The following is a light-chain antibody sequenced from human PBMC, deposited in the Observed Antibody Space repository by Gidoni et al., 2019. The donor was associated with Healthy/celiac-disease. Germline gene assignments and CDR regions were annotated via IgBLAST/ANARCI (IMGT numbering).Light chain of an antibody. V-gene: IGKV3-15*01. J-gene: IGKJ1*01. CDR2: GAS. CDR1: QSFSSN. CDR3: QQYNNWRRT. Sequence: EIVMTQSPATMSVSPGERATLSCRASQSFSSNLAWYQQKPGQAPRLLIYGASTRATGIPARFSGSGSGTVFTLTISSLQSEDFAVYYCQQYNNWRRTFXQXTKVEIK.